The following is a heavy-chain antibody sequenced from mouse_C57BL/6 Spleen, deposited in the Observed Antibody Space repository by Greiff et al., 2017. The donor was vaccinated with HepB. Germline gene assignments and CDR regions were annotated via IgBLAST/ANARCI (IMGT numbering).Heavy chain of an antibody. Sequence: QVQLQQPGAELVMPGASVKLSCKASGYTFTSYWMHWVKQRPGQGLEWIGEIDPSDSYTNHNQKFKGKSTLTVDKSSSTAYMQLSSLTSEDSAVYYCARRSPYYSNPDGFAYWGQGTLVTVSA. CDR3: ARRSPYYSNPDGFAY. CDR1: GYTFTSYW. CDR2: IDPSDSYT. V-gene: IGHV1-69*01. J-gene: IGHJ3*01. D-gene: IGHD2-5*01.